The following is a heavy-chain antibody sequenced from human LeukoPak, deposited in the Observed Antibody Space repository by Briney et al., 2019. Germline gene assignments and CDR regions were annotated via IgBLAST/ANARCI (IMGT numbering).Heavy chain of an antibody. CDR3: ARDSVVVGYAFDI. V-gene: IGHV3-23*01. CDR1: GFTFSSSG. J-gene: IGHJ3*02. D-gene: IGHD2-15*01. Sequence: GGCLRLSWAAAGFTFSSSGTSWVRPALGKGLGWVSAISGSGGRTYYADSVKGRFTISTDTATNTLYLQRNRQRAEETAVYYCARDSVVVGYAFDIWGQGTMVTVSS. CDR2: ISGSGGRT.